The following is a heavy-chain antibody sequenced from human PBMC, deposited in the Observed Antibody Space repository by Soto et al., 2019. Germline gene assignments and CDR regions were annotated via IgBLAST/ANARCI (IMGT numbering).Heavy chain of an antibody. CDR2: IIPIFGTA. D-gene: IGHD6-19*01. CDR1: GGTFSSYA. Sequence: QVQLVQSGAEVKKPGSSVKVSCKASGGTFSSYAISWVRQAPGQGLEWMGGIIPIFGTANYAQKFQGRVTITADKSTSTAYMELSSLRSEDTAVYYCARDRVGGSDWYRDWYFDLWGRGTLVTVSS. V-gene: IGHV1-69*06. CDR3: ARDRVGGSDWYRDWYFDL. J-gene: IGHJ2*01.